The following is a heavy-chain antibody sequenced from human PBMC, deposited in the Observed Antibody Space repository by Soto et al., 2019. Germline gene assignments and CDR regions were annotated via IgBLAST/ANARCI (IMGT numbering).Heavy chain of an antibody. CDR3: ARAGTTAWFDP. J-gene: IGHJ5*02. Sequence: QVQLQQWGAGLLKPSETLSLTCAVYGGSFSGYYWSWIRQPPGKGLEWIGEINHSGSTNYNPSLKGRVTISVDTSKNQFSLKLSSVTAADTAVYYCARAGTTAWFDPWGQGTLVTVSS. CDR2: INHSGST. V-gene: IGHV4-34*01. D-gene: IGHD4-17*01. CDR1: GGSFSGYY.